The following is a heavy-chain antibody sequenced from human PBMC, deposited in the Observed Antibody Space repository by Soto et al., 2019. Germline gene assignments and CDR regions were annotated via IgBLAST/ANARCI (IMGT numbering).Heavy chain of an antibody. Sequence: QVQLQQWGAGLLKPSETLSLTCAVYGGSFSGYYWSWIRQPPGKGLEWIGEINHSGSTNYNPSLKSRVTISGDTSKNQFSLKLSSVTAADTAVYYCARGGAARVSYYYYCMDVLGQWSTVTVSS. CDR3: ARGGAARVSYYYYCMDV. V-gene: IGHV4-34*01. CDR1: GGSFSGYY. J-gene: IGHJ6*02. CDR2: INHSGST. D-gene: IGHD6-6*01.